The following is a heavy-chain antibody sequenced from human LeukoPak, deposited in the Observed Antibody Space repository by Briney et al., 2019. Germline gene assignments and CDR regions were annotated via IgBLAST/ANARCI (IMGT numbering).Heavy chain of an antibody. J-gene: IGHJ4*02. CDR2: ISYDGSNK. CDR1: GFTFSSYG. Sequence: PGGSLRLSCAASGFTFSSYGMHWVRQAPGKGLEWVAVISYDGSNKYYAYSVKGRFTISRDNSKNTLYLQRNSLRAEDTAVYYCAKDYMATIADYWGQGTLVTVSS. D-gene: IGHD5-24*01. CDR3: AKDYMATIADY. V-gene: IGHV3-30*18.